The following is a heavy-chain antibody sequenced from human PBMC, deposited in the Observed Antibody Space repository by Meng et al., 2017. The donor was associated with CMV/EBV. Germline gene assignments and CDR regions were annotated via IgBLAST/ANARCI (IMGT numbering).Heavy chain of an antibody. CDR1: GFIFNSYA. Sequence: GESLKISCAASGFIFNSYAMTWVRQAPGKGLDWVSVISGSGTTTHYADSVEGRFTISRDNSKNTLYLQMNSLRADDTAVYYCAKDIRVTMVRGGNYYYYGMDVWGQGTTVTVSS. CDR3: AKDIRVTMVRGGNYYYYGMDV. V-gene: IGHV3-23*01. CDR2: ISGSGTTT. J-gene: IGHJ6*02. D-gene: IGHD3-10*01.